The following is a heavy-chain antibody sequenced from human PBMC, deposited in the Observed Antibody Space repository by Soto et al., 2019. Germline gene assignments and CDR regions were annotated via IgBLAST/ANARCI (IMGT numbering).Heavy chain of an antibody. CDR2: ISSSSSYI. CDR3: ARVPLPKDIVVVPAAMRWYYYYYMDV. V-gene: IGHV3-21*01. J-gene: IGHJ6*03. D-gene: IGHD2-2*01. Sequence: GGSLRLSCAASGFTFSSYSMNWVRQAPGKGLEWVSSISSSSSYIYYADSVKGRFTISRDNAKNSLYLQMNSLRAEDTAVYYCARVPLPKDIVVVPAAMRWYYYYYMDVWGKGTTVTVSS. CDR1: GFTFSSYS.